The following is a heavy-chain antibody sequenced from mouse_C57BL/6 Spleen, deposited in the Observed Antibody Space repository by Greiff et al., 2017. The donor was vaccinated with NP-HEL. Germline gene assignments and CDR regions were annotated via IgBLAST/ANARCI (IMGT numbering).Heavy chain of an antibody. CDR2: INPNNGGT. J-gene: IGHJ2*01. V-gene: IGHV1-26*01. CDR3: ARRETTVVATRGGDFDY. D-gene: IGHD1-1*01. CDR1: GYTFTDYY. Sequence: EVQLQQSGPELVKPGASVKISCKASGYTFTDYYMNWVKQSHGKSLEWIGDINPNNGGTSYNQKFKGKATLTVDKSSSTAYMELRSLTSEDSAVYYCARRETTVVATRGGDFDYWGQGTTLTVSS.